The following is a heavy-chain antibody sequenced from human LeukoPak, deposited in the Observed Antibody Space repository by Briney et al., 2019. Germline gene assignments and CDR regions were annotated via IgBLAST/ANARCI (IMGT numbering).Heavy chain of an antibody. CDR3: ARIQSGYYIY. D-gene: IGHD5-12*01. CDR2: IYYSGST. J-gene: IGHJ4*02. V-gene: IGHV4-39*07. CDR1: GGSIGSSSYY. Sequence: SEPLSLTCTVSGGSIGSSSYYWGWIRQPPGKGLEWIGSIYYSGSTYYNPSLKSRVTISVDTSKNQFSLKLSSVTAADTAVYYCARIQSGYYIYWGQGTLVTVSS.